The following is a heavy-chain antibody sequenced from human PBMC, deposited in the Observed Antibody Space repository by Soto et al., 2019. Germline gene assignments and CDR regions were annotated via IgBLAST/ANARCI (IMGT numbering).Heavy chain of an antibody. D-gene: IGHD2-8*02. CDR1: GGSISSGGYY. CDR2: IYYSGST. V-gene: IGHV4-31*03. J-gene: IGHJ4*02. Sequence: QVQLQESGPGLVKPSQTLSLTCTVSGGSISSGGYYWSWIRQHPGKGLEWIGYIYYSGSTYYNPSLKSRVTISVDTSKTQCSLKLSSVTAADTAVYDCAREHTGASNYFDYWGQGTLVTVAA. CDR3: AREHTGASNYFDY.